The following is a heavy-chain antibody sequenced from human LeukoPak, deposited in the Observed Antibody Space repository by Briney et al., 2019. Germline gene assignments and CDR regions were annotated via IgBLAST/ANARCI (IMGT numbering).Heavy chain of an antibody. CDR2: ISHSGNT. CDR1: GGSISNNY. Sequence: SETLSLTCTVSGGSISNNYWSWIRQTPWKGLEWIGYISHSGNTDYAPSLKSRVTMSLDTSKNQFSLKLSSVTAADTAVYYCARDGYSSGWYAGSCFDYWGQGTLVTVSS. D-gene: IGHD6-19*01. V-gene: IGHV4-59*12. CDR3: ARDGYSSGWYAGSCFDY. J-gene: IGHJ4*02.